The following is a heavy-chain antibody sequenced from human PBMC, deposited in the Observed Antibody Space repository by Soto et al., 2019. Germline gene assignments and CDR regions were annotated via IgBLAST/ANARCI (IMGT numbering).Heavy chain of an antibody. CDR1: GYTFTSYG. V-gene: IGHV1-18*01. J-gene: IGHJ6*02. Sequence: ASVKVSCKASGYTFTSYGISWVRQAPGQGLEWMGWISAYNGNTNYAQKLQGRVTMTTDTSTSTAYMELRSLRYDDTAVYYCERVLYRARSMDVWGQRTTVPVSS. D-gene: IGHD2-2*02. CDR3: ERVLYRARSMDV. CDR2: ISAYNGNT.